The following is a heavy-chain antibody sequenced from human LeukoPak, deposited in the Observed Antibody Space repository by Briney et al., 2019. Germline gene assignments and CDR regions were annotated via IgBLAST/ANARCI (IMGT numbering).Heavy chain of an antibody. Sequence: SETLSLTCTVSGGSISSYYWSWIRQSAGKGLEWIGRIYTSGSTNYNPSLKSRVTMSVDTSKNQFSLKLSSVTAADTAVYYCASMKYSSSWFWFDYWGRGTLVTVSS. CDR2: IYTSGST. V-gene: IGHV4-4*07. CDR1: GGSISSYY. CDR3: ASMKYSSSWFWFDY. D-gene: IGHD6-13*01. J-gene: IGHJ4*02.